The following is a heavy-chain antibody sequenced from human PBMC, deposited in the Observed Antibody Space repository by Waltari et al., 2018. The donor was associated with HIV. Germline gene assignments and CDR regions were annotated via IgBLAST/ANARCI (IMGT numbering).Heavy chain of an antibody. Sequence: QVQLVQSGAEVKKPGSSVKVSCKASGGTFSSYAISWVRQAPGQGLEWMGGINPIFGTANYAQEFQGRVTITADESTSTAYMELSSLRSEDTAVYYCARSEYSSSWYPHYYYYYGMDVWGQGTTVTVSS. CDR3: ARSEYSSSWYPHYYYYYGMDV. CDR2: INPIFGTA. D-gene: IGHD6-13*01. V-gene: IGHV1-69*01. CDR1: GGTFSSYA. J-gene: IGHJ6*02.